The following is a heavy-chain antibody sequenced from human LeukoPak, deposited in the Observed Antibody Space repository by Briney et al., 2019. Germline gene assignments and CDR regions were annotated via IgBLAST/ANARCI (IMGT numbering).Heavy chain of an antibody. CDR2: INPNSGGT. CDR1: GYTVTGYY. J-gene: IGHJ4*02. D-gene: IGHD5-18*01. V-gene: IGHV1-2*06. Sequence: ASVKVSCKSSGYTVTGYYMHWVRQAPAQGLEWMGLINPNSGGTNYAQKFQGRVTMTRDTSISTAYMELSRLRSDDTAVYYCARVGYSYGVDYWGQGTLVTVSS. CDR3: ARVGYSYGVDY.